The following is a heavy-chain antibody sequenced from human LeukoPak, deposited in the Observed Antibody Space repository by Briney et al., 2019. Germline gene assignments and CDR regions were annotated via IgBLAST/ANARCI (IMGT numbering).Heavy chain of an antibody. D-gene: IGHD3-10*01. CDR3: AKDYYYGSGTYYKDYFDF. V-gene: IGHV3-23*01. Sequence: GGSLRLSCAASGFTFSSYAMSWVRQAPGKGLEWVSIITGSGGTTFYADSVKGRFTISRGNSKNTLYLQMNSLRAEDTAVYYCAKDYYYGSGTYYKDYFDFWGQGTLVTVSS. CDR2: ITGSGGTT. CDR1: GFTFSSYA. J-gene: IGHJ4*02.